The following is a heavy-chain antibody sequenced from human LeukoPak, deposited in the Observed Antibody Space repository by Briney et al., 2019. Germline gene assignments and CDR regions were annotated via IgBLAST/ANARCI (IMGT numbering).Heavy chain of an antibody. CDR2: ISSSGGRT. Sequence: GGSLRLSCAASGFTFNNYAMGWVRQAPGKGLEWVSTISSSGGRTYYADSVKGRFTFSRDDSKITLYLQMNSLRAEDTAVYYCAKKGYYDGSGYYMYYFDHWGQGTLVTVSS. V-gene: IGHV3-23*01. CDR3: AKKGYYDGSGYYMYYFDH. J-gene: IGHJ4*02. D-gene: IGHD3-22*01. CDR1: GFTFNNYA.